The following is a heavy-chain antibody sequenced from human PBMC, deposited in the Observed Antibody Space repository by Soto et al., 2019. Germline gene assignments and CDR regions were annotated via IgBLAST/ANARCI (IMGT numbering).Heavy chain of an antibody. CDR1: GFTFSSYW. Sequence: GGSLRLSCAASGFTFSSYWMSWVRQAPGKGLEWVANIKQDGSEKYYVDSVKGRFTISRDNAKNSLYLQMNSLRAEDMAVYYCGPAAPPRYYPYYMSVWGKGTTVTVS. V-gene: IGHV3-7*01. CDR3: GPAAPPRYYPYYMSV. CDR2: IKQDGSEK. J-gene: IGHJ6*03. D-gene: IGHD2-2*01.